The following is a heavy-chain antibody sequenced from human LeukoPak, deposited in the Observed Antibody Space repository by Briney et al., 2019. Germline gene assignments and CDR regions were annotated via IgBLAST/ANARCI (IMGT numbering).Heavy chain of an antibody. J-gene: IGHJ4*02. Sequence: SETLSLTCTVSGGSISSGSYYWSWIRQPAGKGLEWIGRIYTSGSTNYNPSLKGRVTISVDTSKNQFSLKLSSVTAADTAVYYCARMSYGPDYWGQGTLVTVSS. CDR1: GGSISSGSYY. CDR2: IYTSGST. V-gene: IGHV4-61*02. D-gene: IGHD5-18*01. CDR3: ARMSYGPDY.